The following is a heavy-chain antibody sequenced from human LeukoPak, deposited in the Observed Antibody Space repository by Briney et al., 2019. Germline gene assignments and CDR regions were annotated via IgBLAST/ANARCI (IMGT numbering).Heavy chain of an antibody. D-gene: IGHD1-20*01. J-gene: IGHJ4*02. V-gene: IGHV4-59*01. Sequence: SETLSHTCTVSGGSISSYYWSWIRQPPGKGLEWIGYLYYSGSTNYNPSLKSRVTISVDTSKNQFSLKLSSVTAADTAVYYCARGDPGITGTTYFDYWGQGTLVTVSS. CDR1: GGSISSYY. CDR3: ARGDPGITGTTYFDY. CDR2: LYYSGST.